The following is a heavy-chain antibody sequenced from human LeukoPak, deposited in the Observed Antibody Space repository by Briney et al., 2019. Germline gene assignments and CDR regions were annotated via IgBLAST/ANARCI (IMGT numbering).Heavy chain of an antibody. Sequence: GGSLRLSCAASGFTFINYAMTWVRQAPGKGLVWVSGISGRGDRTHYADSVKGRFTISRDNSKNMVYMQMDSLRAEDTALYYCAKTYYYGSGTFSFDHWGQGTLVTVSS. V-gene: IGHV3-23*01. CDR2: ISGRGDRT. CDR3: AKTYYYGSGTFSFDH. CDR1: GFTFINYA. J-gene: IGHJ4*02. D-gene: IGHD3-10*01.